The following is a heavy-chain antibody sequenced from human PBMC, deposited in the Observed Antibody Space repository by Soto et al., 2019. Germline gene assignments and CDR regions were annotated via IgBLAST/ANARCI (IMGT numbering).Heavy chain of an antibody. J-gene: IGHJ5*02. Sequence: EVQLVESGGGLVKPGGSLRLSCAASGFTFSNAWMNWVRQAPGKGLEWVGRIKSKTDGGTTDYAAPVKGRFTISRVDSKNRRYRQMNSLKPEDTGVYYCTAAPQLMGLGNWFDPWGQGTLVTVSS. CDR3: TAAPQLMGLGNWFDP. CDR1: GFTFSNAW. CDR2: IKSKTDGGTT. D-gene: IGHD6-13*01. V-gene: IGHV3-15*07.